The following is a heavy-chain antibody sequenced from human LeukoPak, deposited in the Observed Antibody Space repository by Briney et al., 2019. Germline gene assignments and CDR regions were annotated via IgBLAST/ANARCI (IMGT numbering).Heavy chain of an antibody. CDR2: IYYSGST. V-gene: IGHV4-59*01. D-gene: IGHD3-22*01. CDR1: GGSISSYY. CDR3: ARAGYYYDSSGYYHHFDY. J-gene: IGHJ4*02. Sequence: ASETLSLTCTVSGGSISSYYWSWIRQPPGKGLEWIGYIYYSGSTNYNPSLKSRVTISVDTSKNQFSLKLSSVTAADTAVYYCARAGYYYDSSGYYHHFDYWGQGTLVTVSS.